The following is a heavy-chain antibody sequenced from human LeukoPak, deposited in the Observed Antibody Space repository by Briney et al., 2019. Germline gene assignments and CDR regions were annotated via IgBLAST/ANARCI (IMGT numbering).Heavy chain of an antibody. D-gene: IGHD2-2*01. CDR1: GFTFSSYW. Sequence: PGGSLRLSCAASGFTFSSYWMHWVRQAPGKGLVWVSYISNLGSTIYYADSVKGRFTISRDNAKNSLYLQMNSLRAEDTAVYYCAREKVPTATNWFDPWGQGTLVTVSS. CDR3: AREKVPTATNWFDP. V-gene: IGHV3-48*04. CDR2: ISNLGSTI. J-gene: IGHJ5*02.